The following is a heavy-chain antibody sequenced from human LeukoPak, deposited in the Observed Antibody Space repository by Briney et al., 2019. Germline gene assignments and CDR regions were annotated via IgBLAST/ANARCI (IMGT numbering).Heavy chain of an antibody. D-gene: IGHD3-10*01. J-gene: IGHJ6*02. CDR2: ISTSGSNM. V-gene: IGHV3-48*03. CDR3: ARDPTAEGSGLDV. Sequence: PGGSLRLSCAASGFTFSSYGMHWLRQAPGKGLEWVSYISTSGSNMYYADSVKGRFTISRDNAKNSLYLQMNSLRAVDTAVYYCARDPTAEGSGLDVWGQGTTVTVSS. CDR1: GFTFSSYG.